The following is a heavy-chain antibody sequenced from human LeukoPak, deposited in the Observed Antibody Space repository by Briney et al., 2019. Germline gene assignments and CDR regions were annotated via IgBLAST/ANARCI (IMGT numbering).Heavy chain of an antibody. D-gene: IGHD6-13*01. CDR1: GFIFSRNS. Sequence: PGGSLRLSCAASGFIFSRNSMNWVRQAPGKGLEWVSSISTSSSYINYADSVKGRFTISRDNAKNSLYLQMNSLRAEDTAVYYCARGSSNIAGHNNCFDPWGQGTLVTVSS. CDR3: ARGSSNIAGHNNCFDP. J-gene: IGHJ5*02. CDR2: ISTSSSYI. V-gene: IGHV3-21*01.